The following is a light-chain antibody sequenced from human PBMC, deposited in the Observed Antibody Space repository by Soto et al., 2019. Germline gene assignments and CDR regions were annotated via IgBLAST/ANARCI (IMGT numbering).Light chain of an antibody. CDR3: HQYNSWPPT. CDR1: QSVSRS. V-gene: IGKV3-15*01. J-gene: IGKJ1*01. Sequence: EIVMTQSPATLSVSPGERATLSCRASQSVSRSLAWYQQKPGQAPRLLIYGASTRATGFPARFSGSGSGTEFTLTISSLQSEDFAVYYCHQYNSWPPTFGQGTKVDI. CDR2: GAS.